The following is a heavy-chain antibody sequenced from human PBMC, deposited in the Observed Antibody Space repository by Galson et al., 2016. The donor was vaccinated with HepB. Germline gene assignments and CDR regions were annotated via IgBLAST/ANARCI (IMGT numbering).Heavy chain of an antibody. V-gene: IGHV3-23*01. CDR2: ISGGGVST. CDR1: GFTFSSYA. Sequence: SLRLSCAASGFTFSSYAMNWVRQAPGKGPQWVSGISGGGVSTHYADSVKGRFTISRDNSKNTLYLQMNSLRAEDTAVYYCAKVDCGGDCKRFDYWGQGTLVTVSS. CDR3: AKVDCGGDCKRFDY. D-gene: IGHD2-21*02. J-gene: IGHJ4*02.